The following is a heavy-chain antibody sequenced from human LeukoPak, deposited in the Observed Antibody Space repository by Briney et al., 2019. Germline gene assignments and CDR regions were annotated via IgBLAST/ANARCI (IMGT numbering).Heavy chain of an antibody. D-gene: IGHD3-10*01. V-gene: IGHV4-34*01. CDR2: INHSGST. J-gene: IGHJ4*02. CDR1: GGSFSGYY. Sequence: SETLSLTCAVYGGSFSGYYWSWIRQPPGKGLEWIGEINHSGSTNYNPSLKSRVTISVDTSKNQFSLKLSSVTAADTAVYYCARGYQIYYYGSGSYYMPFDYWGQGTLVTVSS. CDR3: ARGYQIYYYGSGSYYMPFDY.